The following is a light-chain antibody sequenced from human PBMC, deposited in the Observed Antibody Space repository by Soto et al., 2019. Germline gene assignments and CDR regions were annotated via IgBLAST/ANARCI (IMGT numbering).Light chain of an antibody. CDR1: QSVSSSY. V-gene: IGKV3-20*01. J-gene: IGKJ1*01. CDR3: QQYGSSPRT. CDR2: GAS. Sequence: EIVMTQSPDTLSLSPGERATLSCRASQSVSSSYLAWYQQKPGQAPRLLIYGASFRATAIPDRFSGSGSGTDFTLTISRLEPEDFAVYYCQQYGSSPRTFGQGTKVDI.